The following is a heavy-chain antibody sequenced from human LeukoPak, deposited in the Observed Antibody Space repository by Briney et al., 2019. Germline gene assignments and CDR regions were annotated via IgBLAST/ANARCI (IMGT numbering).Heavy chain of an antibody. J-gene: IGHJ4*02. V-gene: IGHV3-53*05. Sequence: GGSLRLSCAASGFTVSSNYMSWVRQAPGKGLEWVSVIYSGGSTYYADSVKGRFTISRDNSKNTLYLQMNSLRAEDTAVYYCVRFSSGYYYSRWGQGTLVTVSS. D-gene: IGHD3-22*01. CDR3: VRFSSGYYYSR. CDR2: IYSGGST. CDR1: GFTVSSNY.